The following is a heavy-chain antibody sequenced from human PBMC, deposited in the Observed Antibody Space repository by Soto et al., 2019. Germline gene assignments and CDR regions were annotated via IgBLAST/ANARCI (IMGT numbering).Heavy chain of an antibody. V-gene: IGHV3-30-3*01. J-gene: IGHJ4*02. D-gene: IGHD2-15*01. CDR3: ARDFCGGSCYEYYFDY. Sequence: ESGGGVVQPGRSLRLSCAASGFTFSSYAMHWVRQAPGKGLEWVAVISYDGSNKYYADSVKGRFTISRDNSKNTLYLQMNSLRAEDTAVYYCARDFCGGSCYEYYFDYWGQGTLVTVSS. CDR1: GFTFSSYA. CDR2: ISYDGSNK.